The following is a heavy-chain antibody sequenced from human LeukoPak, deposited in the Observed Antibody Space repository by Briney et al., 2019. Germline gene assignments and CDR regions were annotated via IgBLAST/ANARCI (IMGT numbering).Heavy chain of an antibody. CDR3: AREGDGYCSSTSCPAV. CDR1: GGSISSYY. J-gene: IGHJ4*02. Sequence: SGTLSLTCTVSGGSISSYYWSWIRQPPGKGLEWIGYIYYSGSTNYNPSLKSRVTISVDTSKNQFSLKLSSVTAADTAVYYCAREGDGYCSSTSCPAVWGQGTLVTVSS. D-gene: IGHD2-2*03. V-gene: IGHV4-59*01. CDR2: IYYSGST.